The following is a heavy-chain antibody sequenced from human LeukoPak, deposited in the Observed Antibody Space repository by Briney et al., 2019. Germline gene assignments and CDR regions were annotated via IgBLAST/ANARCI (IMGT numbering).Heavy chain of an antibody. CDR2: IYSGGDT. J-gene: IGHJ4*02. CDR1: GFTVSSNY. V-gene: IGHV3-66*01. D-gene: IGHD3-10*01. Sequence: GGSLRLSCAASGFTVSSNYMSWVRQAPGWGLEWVSVIYSGGDTRYADSVKGRFTISRDNSKNTLYLQMNSLRAEDTALYYCARERGRGVISPYFDQWGQGTLVTVSS. CDR3: ARERGRGVISPYFDQ.